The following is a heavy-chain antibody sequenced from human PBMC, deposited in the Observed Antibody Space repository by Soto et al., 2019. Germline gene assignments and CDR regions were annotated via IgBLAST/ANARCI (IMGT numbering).Heavy chain of an antibody. D-gene: IGHD3-3*01. V-gene: IGHV3-30-3*01. Sequence: VGSLRLSCAASGFTFSSYAMHWVRQAPGKGLEWVAVISYDGSNKYYADSVKGRFTISRDNSKNTLYLQMNSLRAEDTAVYYCARDKLLEWLFDYWGQGTLVTVSS. CDR3: ARDKLLEWLFDY. J-gene: IGHJ4*02. CDR2: ISYDGSNK. CDR1: GFTFSSYA.